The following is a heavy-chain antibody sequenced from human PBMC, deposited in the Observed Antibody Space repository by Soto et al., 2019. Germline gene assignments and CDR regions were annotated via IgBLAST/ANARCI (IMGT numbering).Heavy chain of an antibody. CDR1: GDSSNNYY. Sequence: QVQLQEAGPGLVKPAEALSLTCTVSGDSSNNYYWSWIRQPPGKGLEWIANIHDGGATTYTPSLERGVTISVDPPKKQFSLKRNSKTAGDTAVYYCEGGGGWLPENWGQGTVVSVSS. CDR3: EGGGGWLPEN. V-gene: IGHV4-59*01. CDR2: IHDGGAT. D-gene: IGHD5-12*01. J-gene: IGHJ4*02.